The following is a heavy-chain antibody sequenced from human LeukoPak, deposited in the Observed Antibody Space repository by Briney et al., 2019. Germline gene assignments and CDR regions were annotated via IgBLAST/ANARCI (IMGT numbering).Heavy chain of an antibody. CDR2: IYSGGST. D-gene: IGHD6-19*01. J-gene: IGHJ4*02. CDR3: ARGGAYSSGWYGVDY. V-gene: IGHV3-66*01. CDR1: GFTVSSNY. Sequence: GGSLRLSCAASGFTVSSNYMSWVRQAPGKGLEWVSVIYSGGSTYYADSVKGRFTISRGNSKNTLYLQMNSLRAEDTAVYYCARGGAYSSGWYGVDYWGQGTLVTVSS.